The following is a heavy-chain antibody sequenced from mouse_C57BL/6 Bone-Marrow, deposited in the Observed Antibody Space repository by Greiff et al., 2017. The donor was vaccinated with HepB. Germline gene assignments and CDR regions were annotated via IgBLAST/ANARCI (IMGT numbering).Heavy chain of an antibody. CDR1: GYSFTGYY. CDR2: INPSTGGT. CDR3: AIGSSYTFDY. J-gene: IGHJ2*01. V-gene: IGHV1-42*01. Sequence: EVQLVESGPELVKPGASVKISCKASGYSFTGYYMNWVKQSPEKSLEWIGEINPSTGGTTYNQKFKAKATLTVDKSSSTAYMQLKSLTSEDSAVYYCAIGSSYTFDYWGQGTTLTVSS. D-gene: IGHD1-1*01.